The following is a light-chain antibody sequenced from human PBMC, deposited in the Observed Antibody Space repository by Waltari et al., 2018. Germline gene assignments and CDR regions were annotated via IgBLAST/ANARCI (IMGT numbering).Light chain of an antibody. V-gene: IGLV2-14*01. CDR1: SSDVGYNY. Sequence: QSALTQPASVSGSPGQSITISCTGTSSDVGYNYVSCYQQVPGKAPKLVIYDVSHRPSGVSNRFSGSKSGNTASLTISGLQAEDEADYLCSSYITSSTLFGGGTKLTVL. CDR2: DVS. J-gene: IGLJ2*01. CDR3: SSYITSSTL.